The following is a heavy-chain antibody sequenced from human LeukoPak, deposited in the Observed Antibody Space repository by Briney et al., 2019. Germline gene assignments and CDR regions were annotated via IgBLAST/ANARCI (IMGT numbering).Heavy chain of an antibody. J-gene: IGHJ6*03. V-gene: IGHV4-59*01. Sequence: PSETLSLTCTVSGGSISNYYWSWIRQPPGKGLEWIGYIYYSGSTNYNPSLKSRVTISVDTSKNQFSLKLSSVTAADTAVYYCARVRWSSGGSCHSCWYYYMDVWGKGTTVTISS. CDR3: ARVRWSSGGSCHSCWYYYMDV. CDR1: GGSISNYY. D-gene: IGHD2-15*01. CDR2: IYYSGST.